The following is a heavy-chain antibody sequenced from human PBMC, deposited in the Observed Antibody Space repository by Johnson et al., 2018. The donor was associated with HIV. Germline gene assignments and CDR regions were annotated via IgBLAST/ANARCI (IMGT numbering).Heavy chain of an antibody. CDR3: AKDLILGGWAFDI. V-gene: IGHV3-23*04. J-gene: IGHJ3*02. D-gene: IGHD2-21*01. Sequence: VQLVESGGGLVQPGGSLRLSCVASGFTFSRYAMNWVRQAPGKGLEWVSSVTGSGGTSYYADSVKGRFTISRDNSRNTLYLQMDSLRADDTAVYYCAKDLILGGWAFDIWGQGTMVTVSS. CDR1: GFTFSRYA. CDR2: VTGSGGTS.